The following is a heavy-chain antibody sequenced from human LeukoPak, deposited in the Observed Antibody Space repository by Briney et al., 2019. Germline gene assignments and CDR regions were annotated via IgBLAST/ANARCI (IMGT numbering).Heavy chain of an antibody. J-gene: IGHJ5*02. CDR3: ARYCSSTSCYNPVIA. V-gene: IGHV3-21*01. CDR2: ISSSSSYI. CDR1: GFTFSSYS. Sequence: GRSLRLSCAASGFTFSSYSMNWVRQAPGKGLEWVSSISSSSSYIYYADSVKGRFTISRDNAKNSLYLQMNSLRAEDTAVYYCARYCSSTSCYNPVIAWGQGTLVTVSS. D-gene: IGHD2-2*01.